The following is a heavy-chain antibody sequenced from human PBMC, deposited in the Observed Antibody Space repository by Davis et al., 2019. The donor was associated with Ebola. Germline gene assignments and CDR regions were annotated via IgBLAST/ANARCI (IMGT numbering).Heavy chain of an antibody. Sequence: SQTLSLTRAISVHSVSSNTAAWNWIRQSPSRVLEWLRRTYYRSTLYVDYAVSVKGRMTITSDTSKNQFSLQLTSVTPEDTAAYYCARDPPYDQGYDYWGQGILVTVSS. CDR3: ARDPPYDQGYDY. D-gene: IGHD3-22*01. CDR1: VHSVSSNTAA. V-gene: IGHV6-1*01. J-gene: IGHJ4*02. CDR2: TYYRSTLYV.